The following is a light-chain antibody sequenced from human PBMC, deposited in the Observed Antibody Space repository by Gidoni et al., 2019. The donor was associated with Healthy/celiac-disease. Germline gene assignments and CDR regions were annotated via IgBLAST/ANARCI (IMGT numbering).Light chain of an antibody. CDR1: QSVSSN. CDR2: GAS. CDR3: QPYNNWPPT. Sequence: EIVMTQSPATLSVSPGERATLSCRASQSVSSNLAWYQQKPGQAPRLLIDGASTRATGLPARFSRSGSGTEFTLTISSLQSEDFAVYYCQPYNNWPPTFGQGTKLEIK. V-gene: IGKV3D-15*01. J-gene: IGKJ2*01.